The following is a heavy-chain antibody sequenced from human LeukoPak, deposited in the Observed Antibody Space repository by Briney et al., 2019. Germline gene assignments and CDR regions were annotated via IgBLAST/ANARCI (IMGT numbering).Heavy chain of an antibody. CDR1: GGSISSSNYY. Sequence: SETLSLTCTVSGGSISSSNYYWGWIRQPPGKGLEWIGSTYYSGSTYSGSTYYNPSLKSRVTISVDTSQNQFSLKLSSVTAADTAVYYCARSASTVTTDEYFDYWGQGTLVTVSS. V-gene: IGHV4-39*01. J-gene: IGHJ4*02. CDR3: ARSASTVTTDEYFDY. CDR2: TYYSGSTYSGST. D-gene: IGHD4-11*01.